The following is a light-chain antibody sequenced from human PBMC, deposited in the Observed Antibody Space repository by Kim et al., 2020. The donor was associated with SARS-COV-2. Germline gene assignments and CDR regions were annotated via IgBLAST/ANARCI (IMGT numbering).Light chain of an antibody. V-gene: IGKV1-33*01. CDR3: EHFDSLPYT. CDR2: DAS. J-gene: IGKJ2*01. CDR1: QDIRNF. Sequence: EIQMTQSPSSLSASVGDRVTITCQASQDIRNFLNWFQHKPGKAPKLLIYDASTLGAGVPSRFSGSGSGTDFTFTISSLQPEDIATYYCEHFDSLPYTFGQGTKLEI.